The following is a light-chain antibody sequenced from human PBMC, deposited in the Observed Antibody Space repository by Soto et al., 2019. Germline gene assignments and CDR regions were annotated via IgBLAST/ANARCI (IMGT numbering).Light chain of an antibody. V-gene: IGKV1-5*02. CDR3: KQCVTYPWT. Sequence: DIQMAQSPSTLSASVGYRATIICRHSQSISSWLAWYQQKPGKAPKLLISDASNLESGVPSRFSGTGSETEFTLTISSLQTDDFATYFCKQCVTYPWTFGKGTKVDIK. CDR1: QSISSW. J-gene: IGKJ1*01. CDR2: DAS.